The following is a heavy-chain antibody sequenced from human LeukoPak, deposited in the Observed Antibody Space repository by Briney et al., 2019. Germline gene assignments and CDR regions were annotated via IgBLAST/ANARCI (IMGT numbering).Heavy chain of an antibody. J-gene: IGHJ4*02. D-gene: IGHD6-13*01. CDR1: GGTFSTYA. V-gene: IGHV1-69*04. Sequence: SVNVSCKASGGTFSTYAISWVRQAPGQGLEWVGRIVPILGTANYAQNFQGRVTITADRSTTTAYMELSSLRSEDTAVYYCASVPPGSSWPYYFDYWGQGTLVTVSS. CDR3: ASVPPGSSWPYYFDY. CDR2: IVPILGTA.